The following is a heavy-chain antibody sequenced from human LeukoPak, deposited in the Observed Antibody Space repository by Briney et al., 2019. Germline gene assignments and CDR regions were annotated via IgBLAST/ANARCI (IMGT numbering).Heavy chain of an antibody. Sequence: ASVKVSCKAAGYSFTTFHINWVRQAPGQGLQWMGWVNSYSGGTSYGPSFRGRVTMTREKSISTVYMELSGLTSDDTAVYFCARARKLADDAFDVWGQGSMVTVSS. J-gene: IGHJ3*01. V-gene: IGHV1-2*02. CDR2: VNSYSGGT. CDR1: GYSFTTFH. CDR3: ARARKLADDAFDV.